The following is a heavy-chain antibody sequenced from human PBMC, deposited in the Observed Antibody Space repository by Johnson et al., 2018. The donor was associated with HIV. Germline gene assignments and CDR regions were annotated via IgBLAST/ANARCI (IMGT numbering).Heavy chain of an antibody. V-gene: IGHV3-30*04. CDR1: GFTFSNYA. CDR3: ARGGSRTTIFGVDSNLGGFDI. D-gene: IGHD3-3*01. Sequence: QVQLVESGGGVVQPGRSLRLSCAASGFTFSNYAMYWVRQAPGKGLEWVAAISYDGGSKYYADSVKGRFNVSSENSKNTVYLQINSLRPEDTAVYYCARGGSRTTIFGVDSNLGGFDIWGQGTRVTVSS. CDR2: ISYDGGSK. J-gene: IGHJ3*02.